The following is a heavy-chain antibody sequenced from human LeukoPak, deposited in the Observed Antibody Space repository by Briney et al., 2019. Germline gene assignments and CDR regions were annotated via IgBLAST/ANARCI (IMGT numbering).Heavy chain of an antibody. D-gene: IGHD3-16*01. CDR3: ARETSYDYVWGKTTYYFDY. CDR2: IYTSGST. CDR1: GGSISSYY. V-gene: IGHV4-4*07. J-gene: IGHJ4*02. Sequence: SETLSLTCTVSGGSISSYYWSWIRQPAGKGLEWIGRIYTSGSTNYNPSLKSRVTMSVDTSKNQFSLKLSSVTAADTAVYYCARETSYDYVWGKTTYYFDYWGQGTLVTVSS.